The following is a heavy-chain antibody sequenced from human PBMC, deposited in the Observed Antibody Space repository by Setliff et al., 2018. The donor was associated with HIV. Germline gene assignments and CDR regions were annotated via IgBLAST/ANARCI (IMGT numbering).Heavy chain of an antibody. D-gene: IGHD5-12*01. CDR3: ARDRKRWLQLEKYYYGMDV. J-gene: IGHJ6*02. V-gene: IGHV4-59*11. CDR2: IYKTGST. Sequence: SETLSLTCTVSGGSISSHYWSWIRQPPGKGLEWIGSIYKTGSTNYNPSLKSRVTISVDTSKNQFSLKLTSVAAADTAVYYCARDRKRWLQLEKYYYGMDVWGLGTTVTVSS. CDR1: GGSISSHY.